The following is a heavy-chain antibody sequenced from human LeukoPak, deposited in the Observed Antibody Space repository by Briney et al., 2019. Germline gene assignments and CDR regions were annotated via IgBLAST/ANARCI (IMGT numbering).Heavy chain of an antibody. CDR2: IYYSGST. CDR3: ARVGTAIAEYFDY. Sequence: KTSETLSLTCTVSGGSISSGDYYWSWIRQPPGKGLEWIGYIYYSGSTYYNPSLKSRVTISVDTSKNHFSLKLSSVTAADTAVYYCARVGTAIAEYFDYWGQGTLVTVSS. CDR1: GGSISSGDYY. V-gene: IGHV4-30-4*08. D-gene: IGHD5-18*01. J-gene: IGHJ4*02.